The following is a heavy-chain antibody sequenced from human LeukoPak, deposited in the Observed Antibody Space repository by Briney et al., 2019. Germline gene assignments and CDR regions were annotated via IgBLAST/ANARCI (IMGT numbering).Heavy chain of an antibody. CDR3: ARDVKGVFDY. CDR2: ISYDGSNK. Sequence: PGGSLRLSCAASGFTFSSYAMHWVRQAPGKGLEWVAVISYDGSNKYYADSVKGRFTTSRDNSKNTLYLQMNSLRAEDTAVYYCARDVKGVFDYWGQGTLVTVSS. J-gene: IGHJ4*02. CDR1: GFTFSSYA. V-gene: IGHV3-30-3*01.